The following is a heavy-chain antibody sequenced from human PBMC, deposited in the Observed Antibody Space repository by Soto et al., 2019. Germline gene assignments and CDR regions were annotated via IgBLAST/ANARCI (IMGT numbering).Heavy chain of an antibody. CDR3: VKDGSIRMVRGIMVYYDF. CDR1: GFTFSSYG. V-gene: IGHV3-30*18. Sequence: QVHLAESGGGVVQPGRSLRLSCAASGFTFSSYGMHWVRQAPGKGLEWVAVVSYDGTNQFYRDSVKGRFTISRDNSKNRLYLQMSSLTVEDTAVYYCVKDGSIRMVRGIMVYYDFWGQGTLVTVSS. D-gene: IGHD3-10*01. CDR2: VSYDGTNQ. J-gene: IGHJ4*02.